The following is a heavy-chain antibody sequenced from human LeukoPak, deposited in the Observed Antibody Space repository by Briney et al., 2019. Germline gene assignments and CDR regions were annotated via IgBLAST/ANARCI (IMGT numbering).Heavy chain of an antibody. CDR1: GDSISSYY. CDR2: IYDSGST. V-gene: IGHV4-59*01. J-gene: IGHJ6*03. D-gene: IGHD3-10*01. Sequence: SETLSLTCSVSGDSISSYYWSWIRQPPGKGLEWIGYIYDSGSTNYNPSLKSRVTISVDTSKNQFSLKLSSVTAADTAVYYCARVEEGYGSGRRENYYYYYMDVWGKGTTVTISS. CDR3: ARVEEGYGSGRRENYYYYYMDV.